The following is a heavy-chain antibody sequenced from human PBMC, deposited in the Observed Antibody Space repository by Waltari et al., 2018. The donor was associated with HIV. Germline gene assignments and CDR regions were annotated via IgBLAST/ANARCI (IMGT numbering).Heavy chain of an antibody. CDR2: IKEDGSER. Sequence: QLVESGGGLVQTGGSLRLSCTASVFRFSRPWMGWVTQAPGKGVEWVDNIKEDGSERNYVDSVRGRFTISRDNAKNSVYLQMKSLRVEDTAVYFCARENDFGTIFLNYYYGMDVWGRGTSVTVSS. CDR1: VFRFSRPW. CDR3: ARENDFGTIFLNYYYGMDV. D-gene: IGHD1-1*01. J-gene: IGHJ6*02. V-gene: IGHV3-7*01.